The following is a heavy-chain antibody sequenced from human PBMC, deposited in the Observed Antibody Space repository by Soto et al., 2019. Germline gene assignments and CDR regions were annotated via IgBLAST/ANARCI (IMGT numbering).Heavy chain of an antibody. CDR2: IYSGSTT. D-gene: IGHD2-15*01. V-gene: IGHV3-66*01. CDR3: ARGYWVEGYGAGTYFDY. J-gene: IGHJ4*02. Sequence: EVLLVQFGGGLVQPGGSLRLSCAPSGLSVTSNYMAWVRQAPGKGLEWVSVIYSGSTTHHADSVKGRFTISRDSSSNTLYLQMSSLRVEDTALYYCARGYWVEGYGAGTYFDYWGQGTLVTVSS. CDR1: GLSVTSNY.